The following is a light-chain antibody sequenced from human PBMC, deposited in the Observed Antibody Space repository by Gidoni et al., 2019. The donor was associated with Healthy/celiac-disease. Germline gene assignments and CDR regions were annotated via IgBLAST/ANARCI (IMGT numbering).Light chain of an antibody. J-gene: IGKJ1*01. CDR1: QSVSSN. Sequence: EIVMTHSPATLSASPGERATLSCRASQSVSSNLAWYQQKPGQPPRLLIYGASTRATGIPARFSGSGSGTEFTLTISSLQSEDFAVYYCQQYNNWPTWTFGQGTKVEIK. CDR3: QQYNNWPTWT. V-gene: IGKV3-15*01. CDR2: GAS.